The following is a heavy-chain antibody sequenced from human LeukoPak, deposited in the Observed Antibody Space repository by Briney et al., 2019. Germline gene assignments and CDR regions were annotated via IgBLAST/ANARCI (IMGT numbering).Heavy chain of an antibody. D-gene: IGHD1-7*01. Sequence: GGSLRLSCTASGFTFSGAWMTWVRQAPGKGLEWVAVVSSDGSIDYYADSLRGRFTVSRDNSKNTMFLQFNTLRPEDTAVYYCTREGMGTTFSAWFEPWGQGTLVTVSS. CDR3: TREGMGTTFSAWFEP. CDR2: VSSDGSID. CDR1: GFTFSGAW. J-gene: IGHJ5*02. V-gene: IGHV3-30*03.